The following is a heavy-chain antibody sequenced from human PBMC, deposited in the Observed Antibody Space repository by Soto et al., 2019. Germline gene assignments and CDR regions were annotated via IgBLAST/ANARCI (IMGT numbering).Heavy chain of an antibody. D-gene: IGHD3-10*01. CDR3: ARETNYASATNYYGMDV. CDR1: GFTFSSYW. V-gene: IGHV3-7*01. J-gene: IGHJ6*04. CDR2: IKQDGSEK. Sequence: GGSLRLSCAASGFTFSSYWMSWVRQAPGKGLEWVANIKQDGSEKSYVDSVKGRFTISRDNAKNSLYLQMNSLRAEPPAVSYSARETNYASATNYYGMDVWGKEPTVTASS.